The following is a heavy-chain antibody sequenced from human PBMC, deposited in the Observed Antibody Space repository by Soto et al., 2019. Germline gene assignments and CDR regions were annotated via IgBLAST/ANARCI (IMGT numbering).Heavy chain of an antibody. CDR2: TYYRSKWYN. D-gene: IGHD6-19*01. J-gene: IGHJ3*01. V-gene: IGHV6-1*01. CDR3: SCVEIAVADSDPLDF. Sequence: SQTLSLTCAISGDSVSSNSAAWNWIRQSPSRGLEWLGRTYYRSKWYNDYAVSVKSRITINPDTSKNQFSLQLNSVTPEDTAVYYCSCVEIAVADSDPLDFWSQRTMVTVSS. CDR1: GDSVSSNSAA.